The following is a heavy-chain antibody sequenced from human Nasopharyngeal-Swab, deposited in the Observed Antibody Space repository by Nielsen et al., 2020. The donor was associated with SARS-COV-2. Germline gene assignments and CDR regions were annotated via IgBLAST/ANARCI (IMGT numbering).Heavy chain of an antibody. J-gene: IGHJ4*02. CDR2: ISGSGGST. CDR1: GFTFSSYA. Sequence: GGSLRLSCAASGFTFSSYAMSWVRQAPGKGLEWVSAISGSGGSTYYADPVKGRFTISRDNSKNPLYLQMNSLRAEDTAVYYCAKGLGSGSYYNWVYFDYWGQGTLVTVSS. V-gene: IGHV3-23*01. D-gene: IGHD3-10*01. CDR3: AKGLGSGSYYNWVYFDY.